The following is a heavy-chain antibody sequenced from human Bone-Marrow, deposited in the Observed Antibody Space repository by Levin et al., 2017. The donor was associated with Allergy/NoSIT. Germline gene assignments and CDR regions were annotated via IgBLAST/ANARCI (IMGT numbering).Heavy chain of an antibody. CDR3: ARDMGVLWLDKDYYFAMDV. J-gene: IGHJ6*02. Sequence: GGSLRLSCVASGFTFSDYTINWVRQAPGKGLEWLSSISSDTTSIRYSDSVKGRFTISRDNPKNSLFLQMGSLRADDTAVYYCARDMGVLWLDKDYYFAMDVWGQGTTVTVSS. CDR1: GFTFSDYT. D-gene: IGHD2-21*01. V-gene: IGHV3-48*01. CDR2: ISSDTTSI.